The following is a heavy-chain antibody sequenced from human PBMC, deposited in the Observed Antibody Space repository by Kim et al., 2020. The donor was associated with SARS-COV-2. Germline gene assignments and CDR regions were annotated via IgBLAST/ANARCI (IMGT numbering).Heavy chain of an antibody. V-gene: IGHV3-23*01. Sequence: SWKGRFTIAREKSQNTMYLKMNGLRAEETAVYYCAKSRLLLWFGEFYFDYWGQGTLVTVSS. CDR3: AKSRLLLWFGEFYFDY. J-gene: IGHJ4*02. D-gene: IGHD3-10*01.